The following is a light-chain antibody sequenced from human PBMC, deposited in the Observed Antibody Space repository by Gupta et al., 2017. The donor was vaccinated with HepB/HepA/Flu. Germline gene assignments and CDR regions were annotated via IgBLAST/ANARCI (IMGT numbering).Light chain of an antibody. V-gene: IGKV4-1*01. CDR1: QSVFYSSNKKNY. Sequence: DFVMTQSPDSLAVSLGERATIHCRSSQSVFYSSNKKNYLAWYQQKVGQPPKLLIYWASTRESGVPDRFSGSGSGTDFTLTISRLQAEDVAVYYCQQDAYSLRTFGQGTRLEIK. CDR2: WAS. J-gene: IGKJ1*01. CDR3: QQDAYSLRT.